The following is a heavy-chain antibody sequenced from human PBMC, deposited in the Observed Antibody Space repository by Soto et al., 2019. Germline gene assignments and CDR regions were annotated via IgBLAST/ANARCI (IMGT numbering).Heavy chain of an antibody. CDR1: GGSISSYY. V-gene: IGHV4-59*08. CDR3: ARHARGHCSSTSCGGDFDY. J-gene: IGHJ4*02. CDR2: IYYSGST. Sequence: QVQLQESGPGLVKPSETLFLTCTVSGGSISSYYWSWIRQPPGKGLEWIGYIYYSGSTNYNPSLKSRVTISVDTSKNQFSLKLSSVTAADTAVYYCARHARGHCSSTSCGGDFDYWGQGTLVTVSS. D-gene: IGHD2-2*01.